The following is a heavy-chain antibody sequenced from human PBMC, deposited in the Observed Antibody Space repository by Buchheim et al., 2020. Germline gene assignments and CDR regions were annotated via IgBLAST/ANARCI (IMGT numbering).Heavy chain of an antibody. Sequence: VQLVESGGGLVQPGGSLRLSCAASGFTFSSCEMNWVRQAPGKGLEWISYISSSASTRHYADSVKGRFTISRDNGKNSLFLQMNSLRAEDTAVYYCARDGPYAATIDYWGQGIL. J-gene: IGHJ4*02. CDR1: GFTFSSCE. D-gene: IGHD5-24*01. CDR2: ISSSASTR. V-gene: IGHV3-48*03. CDR3: ARDGPYAATIDY.